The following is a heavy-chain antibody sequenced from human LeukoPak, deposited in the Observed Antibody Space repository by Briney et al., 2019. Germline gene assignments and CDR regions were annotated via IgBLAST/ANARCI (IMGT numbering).Heavy chain of an antibody. V-gene: IGHV4-4*07. J-gene: IGHJ4*02. CDR3: AREREGPYGYLDY. CDR1: NRSFSGYY. D-gene: IGHD4-17*01. Sequence: PSETLSLTCAVYNRSFSGYYWSWIRQPAGKGLEWIGRIYTSGSIDYNPSLKSRLTISVDTSNNQFSLTLSSVTAADTAVYYCAREREGPYGYLDYWGQGTLVTVSS. CDR2: IYTSGSI.